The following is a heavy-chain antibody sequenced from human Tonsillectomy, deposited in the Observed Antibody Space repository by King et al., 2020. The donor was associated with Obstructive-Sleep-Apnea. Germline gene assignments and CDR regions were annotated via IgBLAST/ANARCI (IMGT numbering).Heavy chain of an antibody. V-gene: IGHV4-59*01. CDR3: ARGGFGDY. J-gene: IGHJ4*02. Sequence: QLQESGPGLVKPSETLALTCTVSGGSLSFYYWSWIRQPPGKGLEWIGYIYYSGSTNYNPSLKSRVTISVETSKNQFSLMLSSVTAADTAVYYCARGGFGDYWAQGTLVTVSS. CDR2: IYYSGST. D-gene: IGHD3-10*01. CDR1: GGSLSFYY.